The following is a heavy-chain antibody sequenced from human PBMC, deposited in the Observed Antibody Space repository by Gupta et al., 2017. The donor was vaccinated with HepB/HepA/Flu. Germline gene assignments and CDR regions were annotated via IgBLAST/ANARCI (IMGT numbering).Heavy chain of an antibody. CDR3: ASGPDHGDY. CDR2: IRPDGSTK. J-gene: IGHJ4*02. V-gene: IGHV3-7*01. CDR1: GFTFPTYW. Sequence: EVFLVESGGGLVQPGGSLRLYCAASGFTFPTYWMTWVRQSPGRGLEWVANIRPDGSTKAYVDSAKGRFTISRDNAKNSLYLQMDSLRVEDTAVYYCASGPDHGDYWGQGTLVTVSS.